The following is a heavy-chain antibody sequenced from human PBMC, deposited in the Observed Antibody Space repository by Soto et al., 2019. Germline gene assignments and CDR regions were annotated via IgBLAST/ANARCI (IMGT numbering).Heavy chain of an antibody. CDR3: ARERISDYYDSGGEYLLVYYYGMDV. CDR2: INPNSGGT. V-gene: IGHV1-2*02. CDR1: GCTFTCYY. Sequence: ASVKVSCKASGCTFTCYYMHWVRQAPGQGLEWMGWINPNSGGTNYAQKFQGRVTMTRDTSISTAYMELSRLRSDETAVYYCARERISDYYDSGGEYLLVYYYGMDVWGQGTTVTVSS. J-gene: IGHJ6*02. D-gene: IGHD3-22*01.